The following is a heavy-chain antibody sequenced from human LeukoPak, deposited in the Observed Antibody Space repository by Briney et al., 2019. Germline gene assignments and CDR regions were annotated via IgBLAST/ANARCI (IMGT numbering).Heavy chain of an antibody. CDR3: AKDGDSGPLDV. CDR1: GFTFSSYW. J-gene: IGHJ6*02. D-gene: IGHD7-27*01. CDR2: IKQDGSEK. V-gene: IGHV3-7*01. Sequence: PGGSLRLSCAASGFTFSSYWMSWVRQAPGKGLEWVANIKQDGSEKYYVDSVKGRFTISRDNAKNSLYLQMNSLRAEDTAVYYCAKDGDSGPLDVWGQGTTVTVSS.